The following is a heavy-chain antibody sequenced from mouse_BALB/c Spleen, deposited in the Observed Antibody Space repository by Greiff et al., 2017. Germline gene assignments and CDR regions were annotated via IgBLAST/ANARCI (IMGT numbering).Heavy chain of an antibody. D-gene: IGHD2-14*01. V-gene: IGHV1-4*02. CDR1: GYTFTSYT. CDR3: ARGVRRGLAMDY. Sequence: QVQLQQSAAELARPGASVKMSCKASGYTFTSYTMHWVKQRPGQGLEWIGYINPSSGYTEYNQKFKDKTTLTADKSSSTAYMQLSSLTSEDSAVYYCARGVRRGLAMDYWGQGTSVTVSS. CDR2: INPSSGYT. J-gene: IGHJ4*01.